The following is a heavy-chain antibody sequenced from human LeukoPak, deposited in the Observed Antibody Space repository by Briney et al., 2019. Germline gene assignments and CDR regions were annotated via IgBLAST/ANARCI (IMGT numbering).Heavy chain of an antibody. CDR3: ARDAVLLWFGEPSAYYYYYMDV. D-gene: IGHD3-10*01. V-gene: IGHV1-2*02. CDR2: INPNSGGT. CDR1: GYTFTGYY. Sequence: ASVKVSCKASGYTFTGYYMHWVRQAPGQGLEWMGWINPNSGGTNYAQKFQARVTMTRDTSISTAYMELSRLRSDDTAVYYCARDAVLLWFGEPSAYYYYYMDVWGKGTTVTISS. J-gene: IGHJ6*03.